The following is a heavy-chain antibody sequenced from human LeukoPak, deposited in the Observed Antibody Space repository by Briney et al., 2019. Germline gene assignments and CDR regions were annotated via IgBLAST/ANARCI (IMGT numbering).Heavy chain of an antibody. V-gene: IGHV3-23*01. J-gene: IGHJ4*02. Sequence: PGGSLRLSCAASGFTFSTFGMNWVRQAPGKGLAWVSIITSGVGITYYADSVKGRFTISRDNSKNTLYLQMSSLRAEDTAVYYCAKGDYYDLDYWGQGTLVTVS. D-gene: IGHD3-22*01. CDR3: AKGDYYDLDY. CDR1: GFTFSTFG. CDR2: ITSGVGIT.